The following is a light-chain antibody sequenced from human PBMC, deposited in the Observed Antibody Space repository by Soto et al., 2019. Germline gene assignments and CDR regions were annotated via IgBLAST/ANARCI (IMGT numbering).Light chain of an antibody. J-gene: IGKJ4*01. V-gene: IGKV3D-15*01. CDR1: QSVSSN. CDR3: QQYNNWPLLT. CDR2: GAS. Sequence: EVLMTQSPATLSVSPGERATLSCRASQSVSSNLAWYQQKLGQAPRLLIYGASIRATGIPARFSGSGSGTDFTLTISSLQSEDFAVHFCQQYNNWPLLTFGGGTKVEIK.